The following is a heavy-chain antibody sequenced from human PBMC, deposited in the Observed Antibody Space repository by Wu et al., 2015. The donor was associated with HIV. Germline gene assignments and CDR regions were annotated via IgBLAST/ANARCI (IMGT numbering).Heavy chain of an antibody. CDR3: ARLLNSGSETMPAFDI. Sequence: QVQLVQSGAEVKKPGSSVKVSCKASGGTFSSYAISWVRQAPGQGLEWMGGIIPIFGTANYAQKFQGRVTITADESTSTAYMELSSLRSEDTAVYYCARLLNSGSETMPAFDIWGQGTMVTVSS. V-gene: IGHV1-69*12. CDR2: IIPIFGTA. D-gene: IGHD1-26*01. CDR1: GGTFSSYA. J-gene: IGHJ3*02.